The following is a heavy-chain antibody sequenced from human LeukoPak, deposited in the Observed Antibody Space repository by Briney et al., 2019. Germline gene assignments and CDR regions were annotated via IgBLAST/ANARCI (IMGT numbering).Heavy chain of an antibody. CDR1: GGSFSGYY. J-gene: IGHJ6*03. D-gene: IGHD2-15*01. V-gene: IGHV4-34*01. CDR3: ARGVVVVAATRGYYYYMDV. CDR2: INHSGST. Sequence: PSETLSLTCAVYGGSFSGYYWRWIRQPPGKGLEWIGEINHSGSTNYNPSLKSRVTISVDTSKNQFSLKLSSVTAADTAVYYCARGVVVVAATRGYYYYMDVWGKGTTVTVSS.